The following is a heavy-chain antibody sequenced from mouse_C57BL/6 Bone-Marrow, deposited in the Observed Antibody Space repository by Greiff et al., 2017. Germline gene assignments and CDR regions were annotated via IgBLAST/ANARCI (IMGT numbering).Heavy chain of an antibody. D-gene: IGHD6-5*01. V-gene: IGHV1-64*01. J-gene: IGHJ2*01. CDR3: ARSYVY. CDR2: IHPNSGST. Sequence: QVQLQQPGAELVKPGASVKLSCKASGYTFTSYWMHWVKQRPGQGLEWIGRIHPNSGSTNYNEKFKSKATLTVDTSSSTAYVQLSSLTSEDSAVYYCARSYVYWGQGTTLTVSS. CDR1: GYTFTSYW.